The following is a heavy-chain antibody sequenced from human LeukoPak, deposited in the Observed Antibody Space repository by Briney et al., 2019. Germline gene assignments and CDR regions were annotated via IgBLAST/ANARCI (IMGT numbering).Heavy chain of an antibody. CDR1: GASFNSDDQY. CDR2: IHPSGML. CDR3: SRGLDSRKLGY. D-gene: IGHD3-22*01. J-gene: IGHJ4*02. Sequence: KSSQTLSLTCTVSGASFNSDDQYWNWIRQSPGKRLEWIGSIHPSGMLYNNPSLESRVTMSRDTSKNQFSLNLNSVTAADTAVYFCSRGLDSRKLGYWGQGSLVTVSS. V-gene: IGHV4-31*03.